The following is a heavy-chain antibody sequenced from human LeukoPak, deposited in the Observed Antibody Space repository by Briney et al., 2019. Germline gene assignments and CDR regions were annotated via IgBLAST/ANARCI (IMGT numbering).Heavy chain of an antibody. CDR2: ISGSGGST. V-gene: IGHV3-23*01. Sequence: GGSLRLSCAASGFTFSSYAMSWVRQAPGKGLEWVSAISGSGGSTCYADSVKGRFTISRDNAKNTLYLQMNSLKAEDTAVYYCAKLSLSGRSQSADHWGQGTLVTVSS. D-gene: IGHD2/OR15-2a*01. J-gene: IGHJ4*02. CDR3: AKLSLSGRSQSADH. CDR1: GFTFSSYA.